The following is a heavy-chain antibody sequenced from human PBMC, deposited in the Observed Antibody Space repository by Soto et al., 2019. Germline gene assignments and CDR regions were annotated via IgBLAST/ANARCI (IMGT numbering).Heavy chain of an antibody. J-gene: IGHJ5*02. V-gene: IGHV4-4*07. Sequence: PSETLSLTCTVSGASISGFYWSWIRKSAGKGLEWIGRIYAAGTTDYNPSLKSRVMMSVXTXXKXXXLXLXXGTXAXTAVYYCVRDGTKTLRDWFDPSGQGISVTGS. CDR1: GASISGFY. D-gene: IGHD1-1*01. CDR3: VRDGTKTLRDWFDP. CDR2: IYAAGTT.